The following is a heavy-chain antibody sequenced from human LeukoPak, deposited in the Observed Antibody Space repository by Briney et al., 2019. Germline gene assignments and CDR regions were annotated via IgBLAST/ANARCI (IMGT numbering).Heavy chain of an antibody. CDR2: ISGSGATS. CDR1: GFTFSKYA. CDR3: AKDRIVLTVYAFDS. V-gene: IGHV3-23*01. D-gene: IGHD2-8*01. J-gene: IGHJ4*02. Sequence: GGSLRLSCAASGFTFSKYAMNWVRQLPGKGLEWVSVISGSGATSSSADSVQGRFTISRDNSKNTVYLQMNSLRPEDTAVYYCAKDRIVLTVYAFDSWGQGSLVTVSS.